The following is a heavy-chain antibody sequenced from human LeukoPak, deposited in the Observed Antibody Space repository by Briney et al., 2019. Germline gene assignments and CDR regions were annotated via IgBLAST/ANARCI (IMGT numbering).Heavy chain of an antibody. V-gene: IGHV4-30-4*01. CDR3: AAHIVVVPAATVDY. CDR2: IYYSGST. D-gene: IGHD2-2*01. J-gene: IGHJ4*02. CDR1: GGSISSGDYY. Sequence: SETLSLTCTVSGGSISSGDYYWSWIRQPPGKDLEWIGYIYYSGSTYYNPSLKSRVTISVDTSKNQFSLKLSSVTAADTAVYYCAAHIVVVPAATVDYWGQGTLVTVSS.